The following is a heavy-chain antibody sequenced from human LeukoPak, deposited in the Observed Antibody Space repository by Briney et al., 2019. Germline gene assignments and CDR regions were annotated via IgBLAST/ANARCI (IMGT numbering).Heavy chain of an antibody. CDR1: GGTFSSYA. CDR2: IIPIFGTA. J-gene: IGHJ4*02. V-gene: IGHV1-69*05. D-gene: IGHD1-26*01. CDR3: ARGSGSYHYYFDY. Sequence: SVKVSCKASGGTFSSYAISWVRQAPGQGLEWMGGIIPIFGTANYAQKFRGRVTITTDESTSTAYMELSSLRSEDTAVYYCARGSGSYHYYFDYWGQGTLVTVSS.